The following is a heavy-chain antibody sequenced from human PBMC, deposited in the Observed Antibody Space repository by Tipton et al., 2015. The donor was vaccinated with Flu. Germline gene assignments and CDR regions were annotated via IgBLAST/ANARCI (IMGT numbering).Heavy chain of an antibody. J-gene: IGHJ4*02. CDR3: VKEEDYYTTSWYPFHY. CDR1: GFTFSGCA. V-gene: IGHV3-23*04. D-gene: IGHD2-2*01. Sequence: QLVQSGGGLVQPGGSLRLSCAASGFTFSGCAMSWVRQAPGKGLEWVSTIGSTGGHTDYADSAKGRFTISRDNSRNTVYLEMNSLRVEDTGMYYCVKEEDYYTTSWYPFHYWGQGALVTVSS. CDR2: IGSTGGHT.